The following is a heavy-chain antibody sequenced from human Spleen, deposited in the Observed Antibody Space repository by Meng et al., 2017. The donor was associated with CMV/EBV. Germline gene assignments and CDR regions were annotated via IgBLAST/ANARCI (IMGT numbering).Heavy chain of an antibody. CDR2: IYYSGRT. CDR3: AREATDYSKVFDY. J-gene: IGHJ4*02. Sequence: TVSGGSINSDDDYWTWVRQPPGKGLEWIGYIYYSGRTYYNPSLRSRVTISVDTSKNQFSLKLSSVTAADTAVYYCAREATDYSKVFDYWGQGTLVTVSS. CDR1: GGSINSDDDY. V-gene: IGHV4-30-4*08. D-gene: IGHD4-11*01.